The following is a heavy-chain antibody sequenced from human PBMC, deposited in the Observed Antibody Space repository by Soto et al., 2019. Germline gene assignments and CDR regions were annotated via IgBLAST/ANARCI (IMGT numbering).Heavy chain of an antibody. J-gene: IGHJ4*02. CDR2: ITGNGATT. CDR3: AKEPIVAGAYYFDY. V-gene: IGHV3-23*01. CDR1: EFTFSSYA. Sequence: PGGSLRLSCAASEFTFSSYAMSWVRQAPGKGLEWVSTITGNGATTYYADSVKGRFTISRDNSKNMLYLQMNTLRAEDTAVYYCAKEPIVAGAYYFDYWGQGTLVTVSS. D-gene: IGHD6-19*01.